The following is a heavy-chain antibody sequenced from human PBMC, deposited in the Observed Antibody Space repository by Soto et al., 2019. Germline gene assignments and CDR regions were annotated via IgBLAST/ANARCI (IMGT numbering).Heavy chain of an antibody. CDR1: GGSISSGGYS. Sequence: SETLSLTCAVSGGSISSGGYSWSWIRQPPGKGLEWIGYIYHSGSTYYNPSLKSRVTISVDTSKNQFSLKLSSVTAADTAVYYCARGESSGYYYFYFDYWGQGTLVTVSS. J-gene: IGHJ4*02. CDR3: ARGESSGYYYFYFDY. V-gene: IGHV4-30-2*01. CDR2: IYHSGST. D-gene: IGHD3-22*01.